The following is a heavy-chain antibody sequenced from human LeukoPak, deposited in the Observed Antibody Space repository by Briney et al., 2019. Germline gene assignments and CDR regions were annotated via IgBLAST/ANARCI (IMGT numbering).Heavy chain of an antibody. CDR1: GGSISSYY. J-gene: IGHJ3*02. V-gene: IGHV4-4*07. CDR2: IYTSGST. CDR3: ARDIGYYDSSGYPRDAFDI. D-gene: IGHD3-22*01. Sequence: SETLSLTCTVSGGSISSYYWSWIRQPAGKGLEWIGRIYTSGSTNYNPSLKSRVTMSVDTSKNQFSLKLSSVTAVDTAVYYCARDIGYYDSSGYPRDAFDIWGQGTMVTVSS.